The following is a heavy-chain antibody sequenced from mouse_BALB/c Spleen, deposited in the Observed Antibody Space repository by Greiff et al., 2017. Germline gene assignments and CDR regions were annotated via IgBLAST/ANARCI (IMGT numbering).Heavy chain of an antibody. J-gene: IGHJ4*01. D-gene: IGHD2-4*01. CDR2: ISDGGSYT. CDR1: GFTFSDYY. V-gene: IGHV5-4*02. CDR3: ARSPMSTTRNGYAMDY. Sequence: DVKLVESGGGLVKPGGSLKLSCAASGFTFSDYYMYWVRQTPEKRLEWVATISDGGSYTYYPDSVKGRFTISRDNAKNNLYLQMSSLKSEDTAMYYCARSPMSTTRNGYAMDYWGQGTSVTVSS.